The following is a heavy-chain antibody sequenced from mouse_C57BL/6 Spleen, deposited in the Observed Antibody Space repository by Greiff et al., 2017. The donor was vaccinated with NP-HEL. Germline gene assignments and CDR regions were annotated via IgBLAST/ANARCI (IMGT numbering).Heavy chain of an antibody. CDR1: GYTFTSYW. CDR3: ARKTMVVRDAMDY. CDR2: IYPGSGST. V-gene: IGHV1-55*01. Sequence: VQLHQPGAELVKPGASVKMSCKASGYTFTSYWITWVKQRPGQGLGWIGDIYPGSGSTNYNEKFKSKATLTVDTSSSTAYMQLSSLSSEDSAVYYCARKTMVVRDAMDYWGQGTSVTVSS. D-gene: IGHD1-1*02. J-gene: IGHJ4*01.